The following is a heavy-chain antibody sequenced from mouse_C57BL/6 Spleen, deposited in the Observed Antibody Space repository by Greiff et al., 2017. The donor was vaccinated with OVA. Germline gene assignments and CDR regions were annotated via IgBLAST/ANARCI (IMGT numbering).Heavy chain of an antibody. CDR1: GYTFTSYW. J-gene: IGHJ2*01. V-gene: IGHV1-50*01. D-gene: IGHD1-1*01. CDR2: IDPSDSYT. Sequence: QVQLQQPGAELVKPGASVKLSCKASGYTFTSYWMQWVKQRPGQGLEWIGEIDPSDSYTNYNQKFKGKATLTVDTSSSTAYMQLSSLTSEDSAVYYGARRGYYGSSYGYYFDYWGQGTTLTVSS. CDR3: ARRGYYGSSYGYYFDY.